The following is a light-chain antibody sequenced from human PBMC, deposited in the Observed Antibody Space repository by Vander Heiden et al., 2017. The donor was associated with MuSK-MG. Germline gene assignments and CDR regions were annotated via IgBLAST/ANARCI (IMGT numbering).Light chain of an antibody. CDR2: DAS. CDR3: QQENSSSYT. Sequence: DIQMTQSPSTLSASVGDRVTITCRASQSISSWLAWYQQKPGKAPKLLIYDASSLESGVPSRFSGSGSGTEFTLTISSLQPDDFATYYCQQENSSSYTFGQGTKVEIK. J-gene: IGKJ2*01. V-gene: IGKV1-5*01. CDR1: QSISSW.